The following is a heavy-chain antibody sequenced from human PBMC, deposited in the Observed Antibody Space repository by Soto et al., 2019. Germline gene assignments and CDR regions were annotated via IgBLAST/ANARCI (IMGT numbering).Heavy chain of an antibody. CDR1: GGSFSGYY. CDR3: ARGGFRGYGDPY. J-gene: IGHJ4*02. CDR2: INHSGST. V-gene: IGHV4-34*01. Sequence: QVQLQQWGAGLLKPSETLSLTCAVYGGSFSGYYWSWIRQPPGKGLEWIGEINHSGSTNYNPSLKSRVTISVDTSKNQFSLKLSSVTAADTAVYYCARGGFRGYGDPYWGQGTLVTVSS. D-gene: IGHD4-17*01.